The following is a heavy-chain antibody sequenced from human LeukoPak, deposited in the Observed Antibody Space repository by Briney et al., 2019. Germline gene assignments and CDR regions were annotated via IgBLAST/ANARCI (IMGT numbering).Heavy chain of an antibody. J-gene: IGHJ4*02. Sequence: SETLSLTCAVSGGSISSGGYSWSWIRQPPGKGLEWIGSIYYSGSTYYNPSLKSRVTISVDTSKNQFSLKLCSVTAADTAVYYCARGGYGDHFDYWGQGTLVTVSS. CDR1: GGSISSGGYS. CDR3: ARGGYGDHFDY. CDR2: IYYSGST. V-gene: IGHV4-39*07. D-gene: IGHD4-17*01.